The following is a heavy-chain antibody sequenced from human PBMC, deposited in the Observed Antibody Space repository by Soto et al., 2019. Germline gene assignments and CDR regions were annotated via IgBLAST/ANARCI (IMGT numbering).Heavy chain of an antibody. D-gene: IGHD3-3*01. CDR1: GFTVSSNY. Sequence: EVQLVESGGGLIQPGGSLRLSCAASGFTVSSNYMSWVRQAPGKGLEWVSVIYSGGSTYYADSVKGRFTISRDNSKNTLYLQMNSLRAEDTAVYYCARARFLEWLSAFDIWGQGTMVTVSS. J-gene: IGHJ3*02. CDR3: ARARFLEWLSAFDI. V-gene: IGHV3-53*01. CDR2: IYSGGST.